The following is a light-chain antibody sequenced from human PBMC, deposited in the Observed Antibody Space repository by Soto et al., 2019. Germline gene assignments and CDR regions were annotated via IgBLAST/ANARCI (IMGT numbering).Light chain of an antibody. Sequence: EILMTQSPATLSVSPGERATLSCRASQSVSHNLAWYQQKPGQAPRLLFYGASTRATGIPARFSGSGSGTYFTITISSLQSEDFAVYYCQQSNNWPYTFGQGTKLEIK. CDR3: QQSNNWPYT. CDR1: QSVSHN. V-gene: IGKV3-15*01. CDR2: GAS. J-gene: IGKJ2*01.